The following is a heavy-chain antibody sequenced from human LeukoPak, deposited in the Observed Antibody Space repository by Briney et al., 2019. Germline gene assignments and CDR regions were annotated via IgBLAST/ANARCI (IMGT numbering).Heavy chain of an antibody. CDR3: ARVPLYSSSSLDY. J-gene: IGHJ4*02. D-gene: IGHD6-13*01. V-gene: IGHV1-2*02. Sequence: GASVKVSCKASGYTFTGYYMHWVRQAPGQGLEWMGWINPNSGGTNYAQKFQGRVTMTRDTSISTAYMELSRLRSDDTAVYYCARVPLYSSSSLDYRGQGTLVTVSS. CDR1: GYTFTGYY. CDR2: INPNSGGT.